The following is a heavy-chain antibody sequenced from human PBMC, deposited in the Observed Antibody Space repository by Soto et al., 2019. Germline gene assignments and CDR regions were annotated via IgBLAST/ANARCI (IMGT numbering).Heavy chain of an antibody. CDR2: IIPILGIA. J-gene: IGHJ4*02. D-gene: IGHD4-17*01. V-gene: IGHV1-69*02. CDR3: AVNDYGDYSSHDY. Sequence: QVQLVQSGAEVKKPGSSVKVSCKASGGTFSSYTISWVRQAPGQGLEWMGRIIPILGIANYAQKFQGRVTITADKSTSTASMELSSLRSEDTAVYYCAVNDYGDYSSHDYWGQGTLVTVSS. CDR1: GGTFSSYT.